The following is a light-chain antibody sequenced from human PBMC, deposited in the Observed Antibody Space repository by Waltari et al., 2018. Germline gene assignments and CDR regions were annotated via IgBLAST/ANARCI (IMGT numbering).Light chain of an antibody. CDR1: QSVSSS. J-gene: IGKJ2*01. Sequence: IVMTQSPATLSVSPGERATLPSSASQSVSSSLAWYQQKPGQAPRLIIYHAPPRAPGVPTRFSGSGSGTEFTLTISSLQSEDFAVYYCQRYNNGGKTFGPGTKLEIK. CDR2: HAP. V-gene: IGKV3-15*01. CDR3: QRYNNGGKT.